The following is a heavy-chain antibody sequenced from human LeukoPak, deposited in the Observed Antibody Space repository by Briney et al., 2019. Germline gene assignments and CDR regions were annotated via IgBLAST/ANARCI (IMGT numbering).Heavy chain of an antibody. CDR2: INSDGSST. CDR3: ARVSSGSYFGYYYYYMDV. V-gene: IGHV3-74*01. CDR1: GFTFSNYW. Sequence: PGGSLRLSCAASGFTFSNYWMHWVRQAPGKGLEWVSRINSDGSSTSYADSVKGRFTISRDNAKNTLYLQMNSLRAEDTAVYYCARVSSGSYFGYYYYYMDVWGKGTTVTVSS. J-gene: IGHJ6*03. D-gene: IGHD1-26*01.